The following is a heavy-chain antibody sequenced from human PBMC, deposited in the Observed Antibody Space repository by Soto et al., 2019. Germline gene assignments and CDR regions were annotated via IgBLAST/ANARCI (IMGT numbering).Heavy chain of an antibody. CDR1: GFTFSNAW. J-gene: IGHJ6*02. V-gene: IGHV3-15*07. CDR3: TTVYYYDSSGYLGYYYYGMDV. D-gene: IGHD3-22*01. CDR2: IKSKTDGGTT. Sequence: EVQLVESGGGLVKPGGSLRLSCAASGFTFSNAWMNWVRQAPGKGLEWLGRIKSKTDGGTTDYAAPVKGRVTISRDDSKNTLYQQMNSLKTEDTAVYYCTTVYYYDSSGYLGYYYYGMDVWGQGTTVTVSS.